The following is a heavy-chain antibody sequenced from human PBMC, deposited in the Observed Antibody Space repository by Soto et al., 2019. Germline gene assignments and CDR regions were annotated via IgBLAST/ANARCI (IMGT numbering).Heavy chain of an antibody. V-gene: IGHV4-39*01. CDR3: ASHRTFWPFDY. J-gene: IGHJ4*02. Sequence: SETLSLTCTVSGGSISSRGSMSGRSFYWGWMRQPPGKGLEWIASTSYSDGSFYNSSLKSRLTISVDTSKNQFSLSLRSVTAADTAVYYCASHRTFWPFDYWGQGTVVTVSS. D-gene: IGHD2-8*01. CDR2: TSYSDGS. CDR1: GGSISSRGSMSGRSFY.